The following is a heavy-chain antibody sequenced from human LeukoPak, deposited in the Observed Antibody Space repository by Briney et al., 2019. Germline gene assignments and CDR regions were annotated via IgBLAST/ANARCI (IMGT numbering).Heavy chain of an antibody. CDR2: INQDTIKK. J-gene: IGHJ4*02. V-gene: IGHV3-7*01. CDR3: ASSPNWNEAEYYFEH. CDR1: GFTDSGLTFSSDW. D-gene: IGHD1-1*01. Sequence: GGSLRLSCAGSGFTDSGLTFSSDWVSWVRQPPGKGLEWVANINQDTIKKYYLDSVKGRFTISRDHAKNSLYLQMNSLRAEDTAVYFCASSPNWNEAEYYFEHWGRGTLVIVAS.